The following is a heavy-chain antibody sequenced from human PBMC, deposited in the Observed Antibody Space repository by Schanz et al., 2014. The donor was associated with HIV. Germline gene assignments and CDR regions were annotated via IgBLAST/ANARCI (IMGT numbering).Heavy chain of an antibody. CDR2: MNPNSGHT. D-gene: IGHD6-6*01. V-gene: IGHV1-8*01. Sequence: QVHLVPSGAEVKKPGASVKVSCKASGYTFSSYDINWVRQATGQGLEWMGWMNPNSGHTGYAQKFQGRVDMTRTTSISTAYMELRGLTSEDTAVYFCARARAKIEGRPVGNWFDPWGQGTLVTVSS. J-gene: IGHJ5*02. CDR1: GYTFSSYD. CDR3: ARARAKIEGRPVGNWFDP.